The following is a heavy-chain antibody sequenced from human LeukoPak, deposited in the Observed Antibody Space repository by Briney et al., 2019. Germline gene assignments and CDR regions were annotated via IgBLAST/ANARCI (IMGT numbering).Heavy chain of an antibody. CDR1: GFTFSNYA. Sequence: GGSLRLSCAASGFTFSNYAMSWVRQAPGMGLEWVSTIGGGGASTYYADSVKGRFTISRDNSKNTLYLQMNSLRAEDTAVYYCAKGSFTSSWTPLDYWGQGTLVTVSS. CDR2: IGGGGAST. J-gene: IGHJ4*02. CDR3: AKGSFTSSWTPLDY. D-gene: IGHD6-13*01. V-gene: IGHV3-23*01.